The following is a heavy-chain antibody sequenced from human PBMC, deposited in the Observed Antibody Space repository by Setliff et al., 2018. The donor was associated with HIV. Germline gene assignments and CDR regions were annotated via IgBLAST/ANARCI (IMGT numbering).Heavy chain of an antibody. CDR2: GHHSGTF. CDR1: DGPINNYW. V-gene: IGHV4-59*08. CDR3: ARWGXXXXRGFDI. D-gene: IGHD3-16*01. J-gene: IGHJ3*02. Sequence: LSLTCTVSDGPINNYWWNWIRQSPGXGLEWIGFGHHSGTFSYNPSLNSRFTISIDTSKNQFSLKATSVTPEDTAVYYCARWGXXXXRGFDIXRQGTSVPVSS.